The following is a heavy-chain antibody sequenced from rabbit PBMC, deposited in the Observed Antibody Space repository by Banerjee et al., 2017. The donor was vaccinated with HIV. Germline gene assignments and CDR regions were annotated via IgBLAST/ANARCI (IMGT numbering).Heavy chain of an antibody. CDR2: IYAGSGST. J-gene: IGHJ4*01. D-gene: IGHD7-1*01. V-gene: IGHV1S45*01. CDR3: ARAYPSTGAYDL. Sequence: QEQLEESGGGLVQPEGSLKLSCKASGFALISYWLCWVRQAPGKGLEWIGCIYAGSGSTAYASWAKGRFTISKTSSTVDLKMTSLTAADTATYFCARAYPSTGAYDLWGPGTLVTVS. CDR1: GFALISYW.